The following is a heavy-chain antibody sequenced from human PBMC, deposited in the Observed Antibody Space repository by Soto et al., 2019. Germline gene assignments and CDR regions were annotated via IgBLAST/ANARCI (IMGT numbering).Heavy chain of an antibody. CDR1: GGSISSYY. J-gene: IGHJ5*02. CDR3: ARENPRDICSSSSCYVVSNSFDP. CDR2: IYYSGST. Sequence: QVQLQESGPGLVKPSETLSLTCTVSGGSISSYYWSWIRQPPGKGLEWIGYIYYSGSTNYNPSLKRRVTISVDTSKNQFSLKLSSVTAADTAVYYCARENPRDICSSSSCYVVSNSFDPWGQGTLVTVSS. V-gene: IGHV4-59*01. D-gene: IGHD2-2*01.